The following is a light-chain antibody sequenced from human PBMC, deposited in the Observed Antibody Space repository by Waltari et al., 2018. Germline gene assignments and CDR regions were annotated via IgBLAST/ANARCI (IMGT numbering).Light chain of an antibody. V-gene: IGKV1-5*03. CDR1: RSVSIY. Sequence: DIQMTQASSSLSASVGDRVNITCRASRSVSIYLNWYQQKPGKAPNLLIYQASTLETGVPSRFSASGSGAEYTLTISSLQPDDFATYYCQQYGSYSWTFGQGTRVEV. CDR3: QQYGSYSWT. J-gene: IGKJ1*01. CDR2: QAS.